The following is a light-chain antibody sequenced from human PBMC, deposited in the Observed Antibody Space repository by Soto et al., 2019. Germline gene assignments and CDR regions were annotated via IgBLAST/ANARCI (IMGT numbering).Light chain of an antibody. V-gene: IGKV3-11*01. CDR1: QSVRS. Sequence: EIVLTQSPATLSLSPGERATLSCRASQSVRSLAWYQQKPGQAPRLLIYDASNRATGIPARFSGSGSGTDFTLTISSLEPEDFAVYYCQQRSNWARTFGQGTKVEIK. CDR2: DAS. CDR3: QQRSNWART. J-gene: IGKJ1*01.